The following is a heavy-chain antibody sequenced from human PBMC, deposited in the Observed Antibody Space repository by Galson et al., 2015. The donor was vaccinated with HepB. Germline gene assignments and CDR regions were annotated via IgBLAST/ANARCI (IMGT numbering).Heavy chain of an antibody. J-gene: IGHJ4*02. V-gene: IGHV3-30-3*01. CDR1: GFTFSSYA. CDR3: ARQLGSSDFEPFFDY. CDR2: ISYDGSNK. D-gene: IGHD6-6*01. Sequence: SLRLSCAASGFTFSSYAMHWVRQAPGKGLEWVAVISYDGSNKYYADSVKGRFTISRDNSKNTLYLQMNSLRAEDTAVYYCARQLGSSDFEPFFDYWGQGTLVTVSS.